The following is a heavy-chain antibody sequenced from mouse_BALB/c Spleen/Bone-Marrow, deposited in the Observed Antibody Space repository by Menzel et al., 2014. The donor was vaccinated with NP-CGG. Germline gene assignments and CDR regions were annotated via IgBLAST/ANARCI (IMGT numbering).Heavy chain of an antibody. CDR3: ARDKGRVFFDH. CDR1: GFTFTDYY. J-gene: IGHJ2*01. Sequence: EVKLVESGGGLVQPGGSLRLSCATSGFTFTDYYMNWVRQPPGKALEWLGFIRNKANGYTTEYSASVKGRFTISRDNSQNILYLQMNTLRADDSATYYCARDKGRVFFDHWGQGTTLTVSS. CDR2: IRNKANGYTT. V-gene: IGHV7-3*02.